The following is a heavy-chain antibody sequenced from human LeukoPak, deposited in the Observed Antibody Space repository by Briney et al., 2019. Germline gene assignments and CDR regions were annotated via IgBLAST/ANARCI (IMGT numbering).Heavy chain of an antibody. CDR3: AIYSDTYYFDH. CDR2: IYPGDSDT. D-gene: IGHD1-26*01. J-gene: IGHJ4*02. Sequence: GESLKISCKGSGYSFTSSWIGWVRQLPGKGLEWMGIIYPGDSDTRYSPSFQGQVTISADKSISTAYLQWSSLKASDTAMYYCAIYSDTYYFDHWGQGTLVTVSS. CDR1: GYSFTSSW. V-gene: IGHV5-51*01.